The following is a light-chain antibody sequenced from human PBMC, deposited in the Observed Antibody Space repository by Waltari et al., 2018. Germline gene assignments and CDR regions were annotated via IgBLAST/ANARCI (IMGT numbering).Light chain of an antibody. V-gene: IGKV1-12*01. CDR2: DAS. J-gene: IGKJ1*01. CDR3: QQVNSYPRT. Sequence: DLQMTQSPSSVSASVGDRVTLTCRASQGISRRLAWYQQKPGKAPKLLIYDASSLHSGVPSRFSGSGSGTDFTLTIRSLQPEDFATYYCQQVNSYPRTFGQGTKVEVK. CDR1: QGISRR.